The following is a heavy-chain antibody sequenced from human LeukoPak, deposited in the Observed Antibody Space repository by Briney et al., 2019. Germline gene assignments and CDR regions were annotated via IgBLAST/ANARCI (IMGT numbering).Heavy chain of an antibody. CDR1: GSTFSSYS. D-gene: IGHD1-26*01. Sequence: GSLRLSCAASGSTFSSYSMNWVRQAPGKGLEWVSSISSSSGYIYYADSVKGRFTISRDNAKNSLYLQMNSLRAEDTAVYYCARTELVVGATEKYFQHWGQGTLVTVSS. J-gene: IGHJ1*01. V-gene: IGHV3-21*01. CDR3: ARTELVVGATEKYFQH. CDR2: ISSSSGYI.